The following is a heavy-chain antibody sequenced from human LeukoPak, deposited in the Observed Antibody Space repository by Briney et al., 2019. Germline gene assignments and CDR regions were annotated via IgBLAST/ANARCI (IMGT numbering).Heavy chain of an antibody. CDR2: IRGSGGST. J-gene: IGHJ4*02. V-gene: IGHV3-23*01. CDR1: GFTFSSYA. CDR3: AKISTYMYSFDY. D-gene: IGHD3-16*01. Sequence: QPGGPLRLSCAASGFTFSSYAMSWVRQAPGKGLEGVSAIRGSGGSTYYAHSVKGRLPISRDNSKNTLYLQMNTLRAEDTAVYYCAKISTYMYSFDYWGQGTLVTVSS.